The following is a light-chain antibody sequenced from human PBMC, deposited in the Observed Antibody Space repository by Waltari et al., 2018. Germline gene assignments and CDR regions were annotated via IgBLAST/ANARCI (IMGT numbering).Light chain of an antibody. CDR2: AAS. CDR3: QQSYSTPQT. CDR1: QSITTY. V-gene: IGKV1-39*01. Sequence: DIQMTQSPSSLSASVGARVTITCRASQSITTYLNWYQQKPGKAPKVLIYAASSLQSAVPSRFSGSGSGTDFTLTISSLQPEDFATYYCQQSYSTPQTFGQGTKLEIK. J-gene: IGKJ2*01.